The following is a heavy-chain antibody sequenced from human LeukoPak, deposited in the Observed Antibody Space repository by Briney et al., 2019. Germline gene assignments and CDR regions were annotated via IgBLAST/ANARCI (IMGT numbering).Heavy chain of an antibody. D-gene: IGHD3-3*01. V-gene: IGHV1-46*01. CDR1: GYTFTSYY. Sequence: ASVKVSSKASGYTFTSYYIHWVRQAPGQGLEWMGIINPSGGSTSYAQKFQGRVIMTRDTSTSTVYMELSSLRSEDTAVYYCARDRSYYDFWSGYYYFDYWGQGTLVTVSS. CDR2: INPSGGST. J-gene: IGHJ4*02. CDR3: ARDRSYYDFWSGYYYFDY.